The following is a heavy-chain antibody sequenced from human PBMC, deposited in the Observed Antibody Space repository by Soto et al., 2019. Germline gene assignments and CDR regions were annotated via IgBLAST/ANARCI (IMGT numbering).Heavy chain of an antibody. J-gene: IGHJ6*02. CDR1: GGTFSSYA. CDR2: IIPIFGTA. CDR3: AMVVVAATSYYYYGMDV. V-gene: IGHV1-69*13. Sequence: SVKVSCKASGGTFSSYAISWVRQAPGQGLEWMGGIIPIFGTANYAQKFQGRVTITADESTSTAYMELSSLRSEDTAVYYCAMVVVAATSYYYYGMDVWGQGTTVTVSS. D-gene: IGHD2-15*01.